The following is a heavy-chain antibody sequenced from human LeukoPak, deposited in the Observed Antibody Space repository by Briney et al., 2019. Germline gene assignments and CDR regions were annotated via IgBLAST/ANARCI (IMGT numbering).Heavy chain of an antibody. V-gene: IGHV1-18*01. D-gene: IGHD4-17*01. CDR3: ARGAYGDK. J-gene: IGHJ4*02. CDR2: ISTQSGNT. Sequence: ASVKVSCKASGYTLTSYGINWMRQAPGQGLEWMGWISTQSGNTNYAQKVQGRLTLTTDRSTNTAYMELRSLRSDDTAVYYCARGAYGDKWGQGTVVTVSS. CDR1: GYTLTSYG.